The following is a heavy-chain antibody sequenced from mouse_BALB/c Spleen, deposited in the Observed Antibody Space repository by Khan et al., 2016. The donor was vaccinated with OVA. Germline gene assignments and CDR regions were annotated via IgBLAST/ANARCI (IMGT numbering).Heavy chain of an antibody. J-gene: IGHJ3*01. V-gene: IGHV5-9-3*01. Sequence: EVELVESGGDLVKPGGSLKLSCSASGFTFSTYAMSWVRQTPEKRLEWVATISSGGDNIFYPDSVKGRFTISRDNAKNTLYLQMVRLRAEEPAMYYCARHNYGPFAYWGQGTLVTVSA. D-gene: IGHD1-1*01. CDR2: ISSGGDNI. CDR3: ARHNYGPFAY. CDR1: GFTFSTYA.